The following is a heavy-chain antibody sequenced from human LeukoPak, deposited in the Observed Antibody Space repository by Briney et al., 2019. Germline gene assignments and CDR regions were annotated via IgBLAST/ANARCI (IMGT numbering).Heavy chain of an antibody. V-gene: IGHV3-73*01. CDR3: TGNYYGSGSYEDFDY. CDR1: VFTFSGSA. D-gene: IGHD3-10*01. Sequence: GGALKLSPAASVFTFSGSAMCWVPQAPGGGLEGGGRIISTANNYATAYAASVKGRFTISRDDSKTTEYLQMGSLHTEETPVYYCTGNYYGSGSYEDFDYWGEGPLVPVSS. J-gene: IGHJ4*02. CDR2: IISTANNYAT.